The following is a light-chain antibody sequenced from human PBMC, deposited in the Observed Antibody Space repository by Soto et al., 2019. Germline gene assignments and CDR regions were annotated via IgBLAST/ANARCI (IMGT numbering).Light chain of an antibody. V-gene: IGKV3-20*01. CDR3: QQYLGSPGIT. CDR2: ATS. CDR1: QTVSSNY. Sequence: EIVLTNSAGTLSLSPGEGATLSCWASQTVSSNYLAWYQQRPGQAPRLLIYATSSRATGIPDRFSGSGSWTDFTLTIGRVEPEDFAVYYCQQYLGSPGITFGQGTRLEI. J-gene: IGKJ5*01.